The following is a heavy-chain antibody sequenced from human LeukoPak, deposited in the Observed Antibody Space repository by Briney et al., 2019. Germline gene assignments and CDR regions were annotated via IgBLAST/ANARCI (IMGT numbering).Heavy chain of an antibody. CDR2: INWNGGST. Sequence: GGSLRLSCAASGFTFDDYGMSWVRQAPGKGLEWVSGINWNGGSTGYADSEKGRFTISRDNAKNSLYLQMNSLRAEDTALYYCARVQGYCSSTSCYFDYWGQGTLVTVSS. J-gene: IGHJ4*02. D-gene: IGHD2-2*01. CDR3: ARVQGYCSSTSCYFDY. CDR1: GFTFDDYG. V-gene: IGHV3-20*04.